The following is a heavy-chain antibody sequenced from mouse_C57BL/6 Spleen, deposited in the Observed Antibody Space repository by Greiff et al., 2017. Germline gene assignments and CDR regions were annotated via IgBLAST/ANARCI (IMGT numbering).Heavy chain of an antibody. V-gene: IGHV1-12*01. J-gene: IGHJ3*01. CDR2: IYPGNGDT. CDR3: AGGSFDYDFFAY. Sequence: SGAELVRPGASVKMSCKASGYTFTSYNMHWVKQTPRQGLEWIGAIYPGNGDTSYNQKFKGKATLTVDKSSSTAYMQLSSLTSEDSAVYCCAGGSFDYDFFAYWGQGTLVTVSA. D-gene: IGHD2-4*01. CDR1: GYTFTSYN.